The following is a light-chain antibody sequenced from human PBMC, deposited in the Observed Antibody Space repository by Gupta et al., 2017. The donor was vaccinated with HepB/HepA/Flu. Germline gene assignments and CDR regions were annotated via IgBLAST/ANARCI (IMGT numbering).Light chain of an antibody. CDR3: SSYAGSNNLI. Sequence: QSALTQPPSASGSPGQSVTISCTGTSSDVGGYNYVSWYQQHPDKAPKLMLYEVSKRPSGVPARFSGSKPGNTASLTVSGLQAEDEADYYCSSYAGSNNLIFGGGPKLTVL. CDR2: EVS. V-gene: IGLV2-8*01. J-gene: IGLJ2*01. CDR1: SSDVGGYNY.